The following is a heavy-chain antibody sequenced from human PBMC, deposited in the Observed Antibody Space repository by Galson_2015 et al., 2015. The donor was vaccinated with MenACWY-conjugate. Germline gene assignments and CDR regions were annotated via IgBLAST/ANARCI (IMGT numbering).Heavy chain of an antibody. CDR2: TSHGGNT. D-gene: IGHD6-19*01. CDR3: ARHTAVPGTRGFDM. J-gene: IGHJ3*02. V-gene: IGHV4-4*02. CDR1: GGSISINYW. Sequence: SETLSLTCAVSGGSISINYWWTWVRQPPGKGLEWIGETSHGGNTYFHPSLTGRADIFLDASKNQFSLNLHSVTAADTAIYFCARHTAVPGTRGFDMWGQGTLVTVSS.